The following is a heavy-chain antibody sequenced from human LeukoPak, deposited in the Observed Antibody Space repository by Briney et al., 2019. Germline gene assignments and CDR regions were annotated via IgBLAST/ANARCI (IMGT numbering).Heavy chain of an antibody. Sequence: GGSLRLSCAASGFTFSSYSMNWVRQAPGKGLEWVSYISSGSSTIYYADSVKGRFTISRDNAKNSLYLQMNSLRAEDTAVYYCARSDIDGMDVWGQGTTVTVSS. D-gene: IGHD5-12*01. CDR1: GFTFSSYS. CDR3: ARSDIDGMDV. CDR2: ISSGSSTI. V-gene: IGHV3-48*04. J-gene: IGHJ6*02.